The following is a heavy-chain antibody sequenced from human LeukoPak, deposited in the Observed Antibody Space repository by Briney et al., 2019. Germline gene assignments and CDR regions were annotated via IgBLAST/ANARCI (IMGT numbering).Heavy chain of an antibody. CDR1: GFKLITSA. D-gene: IGHD3-16*01. Sequence: GGSLRDSCADSGFKLITSAIHTVPQAPGEGLEHVSAISGDGGTTSYAQSLRGRCTISRDNSKKMAYLQLGGYKAEDIAVYYCATGDTILGGGFDIWGQGTMVTVSS. J-gene: IGHJ3*02. V-gene: IGHV3-64*01. CDR2: ISGDGGTT. CDR3: ATGDTILGGGFDI.